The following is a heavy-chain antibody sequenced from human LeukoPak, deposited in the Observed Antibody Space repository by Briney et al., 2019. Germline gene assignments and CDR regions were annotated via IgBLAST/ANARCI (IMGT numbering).Heavy chain of an antibody. D-gene: IGHD3-22*01. CDR2: IYYSGST. J-gene: IGHJ3*02. Sequence: SETLSLTCTVSGGSISSYYWSWIRQPPGKGPEWIGYIYYSGSTNYNPSLKSRVTISVDTSKNQFSLKLSSVTAADTAVYYCASLYDSYEDDAFDIWGQGTMVTVSS. V-gene: IGHV4-59*01. CDR3: ASLYDSYEDDAFDI. CDR1: GGSISSYY.